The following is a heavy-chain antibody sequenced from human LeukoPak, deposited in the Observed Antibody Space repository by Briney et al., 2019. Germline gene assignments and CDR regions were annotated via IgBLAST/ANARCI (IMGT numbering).Heavy chain of an antibody. D-gene: IGHD2-2*01. CDR3: ARDRGYCGSDSCYHFDY. Sequence: PSETLSLTCSVSGGSVSSASYYWSWIRQSPEKGLEWIGFASHSGSTYYSPSLKSRVSISVDTSKNQFYLELSSVTAADTAVYYCARDRGYCGSDSCYHFDYCGQGTLVTVSS. V-gene: IGHV4-61*01. J-gene: IGHJ4*02. CDR2: ASHSGST. CDR1: GGSVSSASYY.